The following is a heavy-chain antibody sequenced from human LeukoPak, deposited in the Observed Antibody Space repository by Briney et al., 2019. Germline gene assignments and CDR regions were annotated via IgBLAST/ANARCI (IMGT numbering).Heavy chain of an antibody. CDR1: GFTFSSYA. D-gene: IGHD6-25*01. V-gene: IGHV3-23*01. J-gene: IGHJ3*02. Sequence: GGSLRLSCAASGFTFSSYAMSWVRQAPGKGLEWVSAISGSGGSTYYADSVKGRFTIPRDNSKNTLYLQMNSLRAEGTAVYYCAKDEAGAFDIWGQGTMVTVSS. CDR3: AKDEAGAFDI. CDR2: ISGSGGST.